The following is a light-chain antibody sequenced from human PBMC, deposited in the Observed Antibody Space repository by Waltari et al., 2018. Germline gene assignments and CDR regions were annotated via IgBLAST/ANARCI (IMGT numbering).Light chain of an antibody. V-gene: IGLV1-47*01. CDR3: ASWDDSLNGHWV. J-gene: IGLJ3*02. CDR2: RSD. Sequence: QSVLTQPPSVSAAPGQKVTISCSGNSLKLESHYVSWYQQFPGAAPKLLVYRSDLRPSGVPDRFSGSKSGTSASLAISGLQSEDEADYFCASWDDSLNGHWVFGGGTKVTVL. CDR1: SLKLESHY.